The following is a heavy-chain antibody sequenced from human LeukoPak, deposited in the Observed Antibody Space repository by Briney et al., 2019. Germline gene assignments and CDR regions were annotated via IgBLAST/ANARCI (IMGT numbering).Heavy chain of an antibody. J-gene: IGHJ4*02. CDR3: AKADGYCSGGSCYSPNYFDY. CDR2: ISGSGGST. Sequence: TGGSLRLSCAASGFTFSSYAMSWVRQAPGKGLKWVSAISGSGGSTYYADSVKGRFTISRDNSKNTLYLQMNSLRAEDTAVYYCAKADGYCSGGSCYSPNYFDYWGQGTLVTVSS. CDR1: GFTFSSYA. D-gene: IGHD2-15*01. V-gene: IGHV3-23*01.